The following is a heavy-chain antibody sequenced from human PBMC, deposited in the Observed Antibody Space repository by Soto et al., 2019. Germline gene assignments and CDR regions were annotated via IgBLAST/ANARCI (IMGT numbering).Heavy chain of an antibody. V-gene: IGHV4-30-4*01. CDR2: IYYSGST. CDR3: AREFSGPERQYYDGAGSYPWGYGMDG. D-gene: IGHD3-10*01. Sequence: ASETLSLTCTVSGGSISSGDYYWSWIRQPPGKGLEWIGYIYYSGSTYYNPSLKSRVTISVDTSKNQFSLKLSSVTAADTAVYYCAREFSGPERQYYDGAGSYPWGYGMDGWGQGTTGTVYS. CDR1: GGSISSGDYY. J-gene: IGHJ6*02.